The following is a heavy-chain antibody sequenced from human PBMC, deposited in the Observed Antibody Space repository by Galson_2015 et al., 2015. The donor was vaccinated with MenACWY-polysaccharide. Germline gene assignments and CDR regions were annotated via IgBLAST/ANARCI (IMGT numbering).Heavy chain of an antibody. V-gene: IGHV3-23*01. D-gene: IGHD2-2*01. CDR3: VKGLGYCPRASCYEDY. J-gene: IGHJ1*01. CDR2: SLDSGRGT. CDR1: GFTSGNHP. Sequence: SLRLSCAGSGFTSGNHPMNWVRQAPGKGLEWVSVSLDSGRGTYYADSVKGRFSISRDISKNTLYLQMNSLRVDDTAIYYCVKGLGYCPRASCYEDYWGQGTLVTVSS.